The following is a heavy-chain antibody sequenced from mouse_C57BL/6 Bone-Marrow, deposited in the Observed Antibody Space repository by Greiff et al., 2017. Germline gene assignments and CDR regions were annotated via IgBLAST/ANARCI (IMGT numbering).Heavy chain of an antibody. CDR3: VRRDDGGSIDVGV. Sequence: QVQLQQPGAELVKPGASVKMSCKASGYTFTSYWITWVKQRPGQGLEWIGDIYPGSGGTNYNEKFKGKATLTVDTSSSTASMQLSSLTSEDSAVFYCVRRDDGGSIDVGVRGTGATVTSSP. CDR2: IYPGSGGT. CDR1: GYTFTSYW. D-gene: IGHD1-1*01. J-gene: IGHJ1*03. V-gene: IGHV1-55*01.